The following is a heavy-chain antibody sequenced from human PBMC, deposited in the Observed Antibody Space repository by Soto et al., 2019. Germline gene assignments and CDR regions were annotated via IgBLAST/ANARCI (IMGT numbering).Heavy chain of an antibody. CDR1: GYSFTSYW. CDR3: AGSLNADYYYYGMDV. Sequence: PGESLKISCKGSGYSFTSYWIGWVRQMPGKGLEWMGIIYPGDSDTRYSPSFQGQVTISADKSISTAYLQWGSLKASDTAMYYCAGSLNADYYYYGMDVWGQGTTVTVSS. V-gene: IGHV5-51*01. J-gene: IGHJ6*02. CDR2: IYPGDSDT.